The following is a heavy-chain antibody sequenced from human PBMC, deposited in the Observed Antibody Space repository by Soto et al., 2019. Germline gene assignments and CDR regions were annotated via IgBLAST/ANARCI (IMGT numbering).Heavy chain of an antibody. Sequence: EVQLLESGGGLVQPGGSLRLSCAASGFTFSSYAMNWVRQAPGKGLEWVSTISGRGGGTYYADSVKGRFTISSDQSKNTLSLQMTSLRAEDTAVYYCAKVGWDTMTTVTRGYFQHWGQGTVVTVSS. V-gene: IGHV3-23*01. D-gene: IGHD4-17*01. CDR3: AKVGWDTMTTVTRGYFQH. J-gene: IGHJ1*01. CDR2: ISGRGGGT. CDR1: GFTFSSYA.